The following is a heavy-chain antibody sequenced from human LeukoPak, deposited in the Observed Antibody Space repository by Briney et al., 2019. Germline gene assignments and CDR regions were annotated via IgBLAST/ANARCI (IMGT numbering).Heavy chain of an antibody. CDR3: ARDVQYYGSGTPGFDP. V-gene: IGHV4-59*01. CDR2: IYYSGST. Sequence: SETLSLTCTVSGGSISSYYWSWIRQPPGKGLEWIGYIYYSGSTNYNPSLKSRVTISVDTSKNQFSLKLSSVTAADTAVYYCARDVQYYGSGTPGFDPWGQGTLVTVSS. D-gene: IGHD3-10*01. J-gene: IGHJ5*02. CDR1: GGSISSYY.